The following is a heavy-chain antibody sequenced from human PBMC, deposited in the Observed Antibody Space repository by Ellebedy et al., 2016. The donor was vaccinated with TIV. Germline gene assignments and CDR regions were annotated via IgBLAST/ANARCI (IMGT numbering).Heavy chain of an antibody. D-gene: IGHD3-10*01. V-gene: IGHV4-59*01. CDR1: GGSISSYY. J-gene: IGHJ6*02. Sequence: SETLSLXXTVSGGSISSYYWSWIRQPPGKGLEWIGYIYYSGSTNYNPSLKSRVTISVDTSKNQFSLKLSSVTAADTAVYYCARGPGEYWGGMDVWGQGTTVTVSS. CDR3: ARGPGEYWGGMDV. CDR2: IYYSGST.